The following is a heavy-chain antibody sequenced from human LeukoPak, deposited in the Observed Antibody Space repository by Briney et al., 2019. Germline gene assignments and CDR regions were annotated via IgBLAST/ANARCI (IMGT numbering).Heavy chain of an antibody. CDR3: ASDIAAAGNHDY. CDR1: GYTFTSYD. D-gene: IGHD6-13*01. CDR2: MNPNSGNT. J-gene: IGHJ4*02. V-gene: IGHV1-8*01. Sequence: ASVKVSCKASGYTFTSYDINWVRQATGQGLEWMGWMNPNSGNTGYAQKFQGRVTMTRNASISTAYMELSSLRSEDTAVYYCASDIAAAGNHDYWGQGTLVTVSS.